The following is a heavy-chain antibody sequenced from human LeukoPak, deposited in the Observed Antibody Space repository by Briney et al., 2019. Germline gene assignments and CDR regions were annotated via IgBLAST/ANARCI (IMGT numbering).Heavy chain of an antibody. CDR3: AREVSGGSYFDY. D-gene: IGHD1-26*01. CDR2: IKRDGRST. J-gene: IGHJ4*02. Sequence: GGCLRLSCAAPGYTFRRYWMHWVRVAPGKGLGWVLSIKRDGRSTSYADSVKGRFTISRDKAKNTLYLQLNSLRAEDTALYYCAREVSGGSYFDYWGQGTLVTLSS. CDR1: GYTFRRYW. V-gene: IGHV3-74*01.